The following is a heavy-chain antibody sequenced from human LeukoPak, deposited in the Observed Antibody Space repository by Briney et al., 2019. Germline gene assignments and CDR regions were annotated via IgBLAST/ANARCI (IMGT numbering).Heavy chain of an antibody. CDR2: ISVYIGNT. CDR1: GYTFTSNG. Sequence: ASVKVSCKASGYTFTSNGISWVRQAPGQGLEWMGWISVYIGNTNYAQNFHGRVTVTTDASTSTAYMDLGSLRSDDTAVYYCARCCSSWYCLDYWGQGTLVTVSS. CDR3: ARCCSSWYCLDY. D-gene: IGHD6-13*01. J-gene: IGHJ4*02. V-gene: IGHV1-18*01.